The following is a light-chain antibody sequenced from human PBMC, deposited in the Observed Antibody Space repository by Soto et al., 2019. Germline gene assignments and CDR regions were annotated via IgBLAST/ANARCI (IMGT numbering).Light chain of an antibody. Sequence: QSALTQPASVSGSPGLSITVSCTGTSSDVGGYNYVSWYQQHPGKAPKLLIYEVTNRPSGVSNRFSGSKSGNTASLNISGLQAEDEADYYCSSYTSRSTLIFGTGTKGTAL. V-gene: IGLV2-14*01. CDR2: EVT. CDR3: SSYTSRSTLI. CDR1: SSDVGGYNY. J-gene: IGLJ1*01.